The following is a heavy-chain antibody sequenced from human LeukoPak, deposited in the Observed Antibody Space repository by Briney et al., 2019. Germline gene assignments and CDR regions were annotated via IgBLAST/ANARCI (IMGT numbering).Heavy chain of an antibody. CDR2: IKQDGSEK. D-gene: IGHD6-13*01. Sequence: PGGSLRLSCAASGFTFGSYWMSWVRQAPGKGLEWVANIKQDGSEKYYVDSVKGRFTISRDNAKNSLYLQMNSLRAEDTAVYYCARGYSRFDYRGQGSLVTVSS. J-gene: IGHJ4*02. CDR3: ARGYSRFDY. V-gene: IGHV3-7*01. CDR1: GFTFGSYW.